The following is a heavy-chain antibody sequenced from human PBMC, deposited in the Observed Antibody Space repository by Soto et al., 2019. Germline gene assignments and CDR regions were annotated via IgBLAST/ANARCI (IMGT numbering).Heavy chain of an antibody. D-gene: IGHD1-1*01. V-gene: IGHV4-34*01. Sequence: QVQLQQWGAGLLKPSETLSLTCAVYGGSFSGYSSSWIRQPPGKGLEWIGEINHSGSTNYNPSLKSRVTRSVDTSKNQFSLKLSSVTAADTAVYYCARGLTGTHRGYFDYWGQGTLVTVSS. CDR3: ARGLTGTHRGYFDY. J-gene: IGHJ4*02. CDR1: GGSFSGYS. CDR2: INHSGST.